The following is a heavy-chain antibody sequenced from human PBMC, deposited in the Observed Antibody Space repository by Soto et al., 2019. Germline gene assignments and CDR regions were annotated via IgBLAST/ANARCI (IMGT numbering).Heavy chain of an antibody. CDR2: LYYSGNT. CDR3: ARGGGSTFNWFDP. D-gene: IGHD2-15*01. J-gene: IGHJ5*02. CDR1: GGSISSFNYF. Sequence: QLQLQESGPGLVKPSETLSLTCTVSGGSISSFNYFWGWIRQPPGKGLEWIGSLYYSGNTYYNPSPQSRVTISVDTTKKQCTPTPRPVTAADTAVYFWARGGGSTFNWFDPWGQGTLVTVSP. V-gene: IGHV4-39*01.